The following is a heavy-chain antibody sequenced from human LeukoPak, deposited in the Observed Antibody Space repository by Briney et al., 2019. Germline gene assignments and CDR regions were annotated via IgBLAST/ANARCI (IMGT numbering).Heavy chain of an antibody. CDR1: GGTFSSYA. V-gene: IGHV1-69*04. J-gene: IGHJ4*02. Sequence: SVKVSCKASGGTFSSYAISWVRQAPGQGLEWMGRIIPILGIANYAQKFQGRVTITADKSTSTAYMELSSLRSEDTAVYYCALKYSGYDLYFDYWGQGTLVTVSS. CDR2: IIPILGIA. D-gene: IGHD5-12*01. CDR3: ALKYSGYDLYFDY.